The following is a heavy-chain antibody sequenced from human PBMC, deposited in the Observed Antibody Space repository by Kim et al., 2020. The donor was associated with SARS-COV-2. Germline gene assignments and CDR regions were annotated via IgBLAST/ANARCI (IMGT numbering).Heavy chain of an antibody. J-gene: IGHJ6*02. V-gene: IGHV3-33*01. CDR1: GFTFSSYG. CDR3: ARDTRDYYGMAV. Sequence: GGSLRLSCAASGFTFSSYGMHWVRQAPGKGLEWVAVIWYDGSNKYYADSVKGRFTISRDNSKNTLYLQMNSLRAEDTAVYYCARDTRDYYGMAVWVQGTTVTVSS. CDR2: IWYDGSNK.